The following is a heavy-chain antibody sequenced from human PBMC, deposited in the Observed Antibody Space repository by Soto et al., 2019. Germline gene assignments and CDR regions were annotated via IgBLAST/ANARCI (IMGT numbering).Heavy chain of an antibody. D-gene: IGHD3-9*01. V-gene: IGHV4-39*01. CDR3: ARHSRVLRYFDWFLWYFDY. CDR1: GGSVSSNSYS. J-gene: IGHJ4*02. Sequence: SETLSLTCTVSGGSVSSNSYSWGWIRQSPGKGLEWIGTIYSSENTYYKPSLLSRVTISVDTSKNEFSLRLSSVTAADTAVYYCARHSRVLRYFDWFLWYFDYWGQGTLVTVSS. CDR2: IYSSENT.